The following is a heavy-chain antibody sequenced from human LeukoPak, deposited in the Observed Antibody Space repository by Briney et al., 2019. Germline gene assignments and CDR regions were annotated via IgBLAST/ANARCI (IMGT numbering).Heavy chain of an antibody. J-gene: IGHJ4*02. CDR2: ISSSGSTI. V-gene: IGHV3-48*03. D-gene: IGHD5-18*01. CDR3: ANVDTAMGYFDY. Sequence: GGSLRPSCAASGFTFSSYEMNWVRQAPGKGLEWVSYISSSGSTIYYADSVKGRFTISRDNSKNTLYLQMNSLRAEDTAVYYCANVDTAMGYFDYWGQGTLVTVSS. CDR1: GFTFSSYE.